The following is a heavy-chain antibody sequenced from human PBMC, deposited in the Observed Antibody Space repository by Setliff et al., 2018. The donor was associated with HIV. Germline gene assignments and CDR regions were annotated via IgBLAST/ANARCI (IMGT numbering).Heavy chain of an antibody. J-gene: IGHJ5*02. Sequence: RASVKVSCKASGGTFSSYAISWVRQAPGQGLEWMGGIIPIFGTANYAQKFQGRVTITADESTSTAYMELSSLRSEDTAVYYCARYGNLRGNWFDPWGQGTLVTV. CDR3: ARYGNLRGNWFDP. V-gene: IGHV1-69*13. CDR2: IIPIFGTA. CDR1: GGTFSSYA. D-gene: IGHD1-7*01.